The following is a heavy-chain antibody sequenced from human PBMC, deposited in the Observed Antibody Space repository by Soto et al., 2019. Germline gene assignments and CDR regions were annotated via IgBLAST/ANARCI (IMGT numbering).Heavy chain of an antibody. Sequence: GSLILSCAASGXTFSDYYMSWIRQAPGKGLEWVSYISSSSYTNYADSLKGRFTISRYNAKNSLYLQMNSLRAEDTAVYYCARARTTVTTDNYYGMDVWGQGTTGTVSS. CDR2: ISSSSYT. V-gene: IGHV3-11*06. J-gene: IGHJ6*02. CDR1: GXTFSDYY. CDR3: ARARTTVTTDNYYGMDV. D-gene: IGHD4-4*01.